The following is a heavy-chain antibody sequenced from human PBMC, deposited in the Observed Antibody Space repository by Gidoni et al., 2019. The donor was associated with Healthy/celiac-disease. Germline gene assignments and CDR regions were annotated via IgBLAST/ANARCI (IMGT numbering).Heavy chain of an antibody. CDR2: IYYSGST. CDR1: GGPISSSSYY. Sequence: QLQLQESGPGLVKPSETLSLTCTVSGGPISSSSYYWGWIRQPPGKGLEWIGSIYYSGSTYYNPSLKSRVTISVDTSKNQFSLKLSSVTAADTAVYYCASNFDWLLHFDYWGQGTLVTVSS. J-gene: IGHJ4*02. CDR3: ASNFDWLLHFDY. D-gene: IGHD3-9*01. V-gene: IGHV4-39*01.